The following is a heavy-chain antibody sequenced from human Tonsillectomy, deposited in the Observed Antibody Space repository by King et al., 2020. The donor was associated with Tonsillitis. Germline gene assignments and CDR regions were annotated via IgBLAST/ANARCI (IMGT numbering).Heavy chain of an antibody. J-gene: IGHJ6*02. CDR1: GFTFSSYG. CDR2: ISYDGSNK. V-gene: IGHV3-33*05. Sequence: VQLVESGGGVVQPGRSLRLSCAASGFTFSSYGIHWVRQAPGKGLEWVAVISYDGSNKYYADSVKGRFNISRDNSQNTLYLQMNSLRAEDTAVYYCARNYYYSGGHSNGMDVWGQGAPVTVSS. CDR3: ARNYYYSGGHSNGMDV. D-gene: IGHD3-22*01.